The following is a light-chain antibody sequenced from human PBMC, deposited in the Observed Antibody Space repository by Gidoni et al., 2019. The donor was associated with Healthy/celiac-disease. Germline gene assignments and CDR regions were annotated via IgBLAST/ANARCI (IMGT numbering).Light chain of an antibody. CDR3: QQSQGTPWT. CDR1: QSLDRF. CDR2: AAS. Sequence: DVQMTQSPSSLSATVGDRVPITCRASQSLDRFLNWYQQIPGKAPKLLIYAASTLQSGVPSTFSGSGSGTQFTLTITSLHPEDSATYFCQQSQGTPWTFGQGTKVEIK. V-gene: IGKV1-39*01. J-gene: IGKJ1*01.